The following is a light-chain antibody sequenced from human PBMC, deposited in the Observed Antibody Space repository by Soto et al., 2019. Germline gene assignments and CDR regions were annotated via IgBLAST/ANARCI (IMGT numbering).Light chain of an antibody. CDR2: EAS. CDR1: QSIGTW. CDR3: QQYSSYWS. J-gene: IGKJ1*01. Sequence: DIQMTQSPSTLSASVGDRVNITCRASQSIGTWLAWYQQKPGKAPKLLIYEASDLQSGVPSRFSGSGSGTEFTLTISSLQPDDFATYYCQQYSSYWSFGLGTKVEIK. V-gene: IGKV1-5*03.